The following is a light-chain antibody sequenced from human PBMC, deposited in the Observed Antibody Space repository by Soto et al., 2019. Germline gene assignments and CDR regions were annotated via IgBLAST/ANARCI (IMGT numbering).Light chain of an antibody. Sequence: ENVLTQSPGTLSLSPGERATLSCRASQNVDNNFLAWYQHKPGQPPRLLIFGASIRAAGILDRFSGSGSGTDFTLSISRLEPEDFVVYHCQQYGSLPYTFGQGTKLDI. J-gene: IGKJ2*01. CDR1: QNVDNNF. V-gene: IGKV3-20*01. CDR3: QQYGSLPYT. CDR2: GAS.